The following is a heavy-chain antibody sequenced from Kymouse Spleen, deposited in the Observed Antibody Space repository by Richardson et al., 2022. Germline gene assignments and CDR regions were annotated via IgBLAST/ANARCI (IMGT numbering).Heavy chain of an antibody. CDR1: GGSISSSSYY. CDR3: ARQRVRGVPNWFDP. D-gene: IGHD3-10*01. J-gene: IGHJ5*02. V-gene: IGHV4-39*01. Sequence: QLQLQESGPGLVKPSETLSLTCTVSGGSISSSSYYWGWIRQPPGKGLEWIGSIYYSGSTYYNPSLKSRVTISVDTSKNQFSLKLSSVTAADTAVYYCARQRVRGVPNWFDPWGQGTLVTVSS. CDR2: IYYSGST.